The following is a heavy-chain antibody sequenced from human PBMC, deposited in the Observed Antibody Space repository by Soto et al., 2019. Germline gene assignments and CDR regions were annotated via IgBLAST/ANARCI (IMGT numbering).Heavy chain of an antibody. CDR2: IFHDGTA. CDR1: GVSISSGNW. J-gene: IGHJ4*02. V-gene: IGHV4-4*02. CDR3: ARLVYDTRLNYMYFDF. D-gene: IGHD2-8*01. Sequence: SETLSLTCAVSGVSISSGNWWTWVRQTPQRGLEYIGEIFHDGTANYYPSFERRVAISVDTSKNQFSLKLTYVTAADTAIYFCARLVYDTRLNYMYFDFWGQGALVTVSS.